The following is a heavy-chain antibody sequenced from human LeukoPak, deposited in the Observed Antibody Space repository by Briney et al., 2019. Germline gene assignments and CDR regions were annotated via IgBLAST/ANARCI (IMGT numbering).Heavy chain of an antibody. CDR2: ISWNSGSI. V-gene: IGHV3-9*01. CDR3: ARAGAVVVGPRGFDY. CDR1: GFTFSSYG. J-gene: IGHJ4*02. D-gene: IGHD2-15*01. Sequence: SGGSLRLSCAASGFTFSSYGMHWVRQAPGKGLEWVSGISWNSGSIGYADSVKGRFTISRDNAKNSLYLQMNSLRAEDTALYYCARAGAVVVGPRGFDYWGQGTLVTVSS.